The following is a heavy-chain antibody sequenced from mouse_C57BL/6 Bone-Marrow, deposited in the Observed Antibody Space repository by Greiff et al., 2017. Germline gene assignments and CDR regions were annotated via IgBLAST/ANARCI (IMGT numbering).Heavy chain of an antibody. V-gene: IGHV1-42*01. CDR2: INPSTGGT. J-gene: IGHJ3*01. D-gene: IGHD2-10*01. CDR3: ARESYLLSFAY. Sequence: EVKLQESGPELVKPGASVKIPCKASGYSFTGYYMNWVKQSPEKSLEWIGEINPSTGGTTYNQKFKAKATLTVDKSSSTAYMQLKSLTSEDSAVYYCARESYLLSFAYWGQGTLVTVSA. CDR1: GYSFTGYY.